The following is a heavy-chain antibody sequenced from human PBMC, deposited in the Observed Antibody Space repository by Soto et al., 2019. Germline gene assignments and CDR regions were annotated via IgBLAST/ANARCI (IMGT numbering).Heavy chain of an antibody. V-gene: IGHV1-3*01. CDR1: GGTFSSYA. D-gene: IGHD2-2*01. CDR3: AREVVVVPATLPRARDY. CDR2: IIAGNGNT. J-gene: IGHJ4*02. Sequence: GASVKVSCKASGGTFSSYAISWVRQAPGQGLEWMGWIIAGNGNTKYSQKFQGRVTITRDTSASTAYMELSSLRSEDTAVYYCAREVVVVPATLPRARDYWGQGTLVTVSS.